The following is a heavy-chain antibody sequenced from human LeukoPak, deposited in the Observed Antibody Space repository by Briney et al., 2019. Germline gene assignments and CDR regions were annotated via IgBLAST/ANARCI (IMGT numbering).Heavy chain of an antibody. J-gene: IGHJ4*02. CDR3: ARGNRLKSRDPNWNYANY. CDR1: GFTFSSYA. V-gene: IGHV3-30-3*01. D-gene: IGHD1-7*01. CDR2: ISYDGSNK. Sequence: QTGGSLRLSCAASGFTFSSYAMHWVRQAPGKGLEWVAVISYDGSNKYYADSVKGRFTISRDNSKNTLYLQMNSLRAEDTAVYYCARGNRLKSRDPNWNYANYWGQGTLVTVSS.